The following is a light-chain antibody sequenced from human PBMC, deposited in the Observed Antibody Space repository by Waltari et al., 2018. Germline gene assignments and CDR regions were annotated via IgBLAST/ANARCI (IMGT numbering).Light chain of an antibody. CDR2: DAS. CDR1: QSVSSY. J-gene: IGKJ4*01. V-gene: IGKV3-11*01. Sequence: EIVLTQSPATLSLSPVERATLSCRASQSVSSYLAWYQQKPGQAPSLLIYDASNRATGIPARFSGSGSGTDFTLTISSLEPEDFAVYYCQQRTNGLTFGGGTKVEMK. CDR3: QQRTNGLT.